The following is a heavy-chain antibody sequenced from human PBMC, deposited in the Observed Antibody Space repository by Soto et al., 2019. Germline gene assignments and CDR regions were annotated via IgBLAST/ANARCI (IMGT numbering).Heavy chain of an antibody. CDR2: ISYDGSNK. CDR1: GITISNYF. D-gene: IGHD2-2*01. V-gene: IGHV3-30-3*01. Sequence: QVQVVESVGGVVQPGRSLRVSCAASGITISNYFMYWVRQAPGKGLEWVAAISYDGSNKHYSDSVKGRFTISRDNSKNTLYLQMNSLRDEDTAVYYCVAGDQYYGMGVWGQGTTVAVSS. J-gene: IGHJ6*02. CDR3: VAGDQYYGMGV.